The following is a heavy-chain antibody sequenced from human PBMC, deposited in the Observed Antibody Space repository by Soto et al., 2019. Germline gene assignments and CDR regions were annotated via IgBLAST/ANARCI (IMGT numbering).Heavy chain of an antibody. CDR3: VSDFGDYKFDS. J-gene: IGHJ4*02. D-gene: IGHD4-17*01. CDR1: GFTFSAYS. Sequence: QVQLVESGGGVVQPGGSLRLSCAASGFTFSAYSMHWVRQAPGKGLEWVVVMWGDGSDQYYGDSVKGRFTISRDNSKNTLYLQMSSLRADDTAFYYCVSDFGDYKFDSWGQGTLVTVSS. V-gene: IGHV3-33*01. CDR2: MWGDGSDQ.